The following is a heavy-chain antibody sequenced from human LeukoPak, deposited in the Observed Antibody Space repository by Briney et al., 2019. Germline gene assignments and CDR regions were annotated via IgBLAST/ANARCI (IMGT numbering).Heavy chain of an antibody. CDR1: GGSISSSTYY. D-gene: IGHD3-22*01. CDR3: ARLGGYYDPPGY. CDR2: IHYSGST. Sequence: SETLSLTCTVSGGSISSSTYYRGWIRQPPGKGLEWIGTIHYSGSTYYNPSLKSRVTISVDTSKNQFSLKLNSVTAADTAVYYCARLGGYYDPPGYWGQGTLVIVSS. V-gene: IGHV4-39*01. J-gene: IGHJ4*02.